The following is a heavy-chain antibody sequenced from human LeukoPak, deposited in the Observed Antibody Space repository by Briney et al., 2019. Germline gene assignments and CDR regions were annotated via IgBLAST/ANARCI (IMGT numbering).Heavy chain of an antibody. J-gene: IGHJ3*02. CDR1: GYTFTAYY. D-gene: IGHD5-18*01. V-gene: IGHV1-2*02. Sequence: ASVKVSCKASGYTFTAYYIHWVRPAPGQGLEWMGWINPASGGTSYAQKFQGRVTMTSDTSISTAYMELSRLRSDDTAVYFCARAGGGYSSGWGAFDIWGQGTMVTVSS. CDR3: ARAGGGYSSGWGAFDI. CDR2: INPASGGT.